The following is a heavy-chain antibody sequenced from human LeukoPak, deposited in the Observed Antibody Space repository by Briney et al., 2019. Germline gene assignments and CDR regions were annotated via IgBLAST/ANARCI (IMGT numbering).Heavy chain of an antibody. J-gene: IGHJ4*02. V-gene: IGHV3-7*05. CDR3: ARDFGGNSIDY. D-gene: IGHD4-23*01. CDR1: GFTFSDYW. CDR2: INRDGSET. Sequence: HAGGSLRLSCVASGFTFSDYWMSWVRQAPGKGLEWVANINRDGSETYYLDSVKGRFTISRDNGRNSVYLQMNSLRADDTAVYYCARDFGGNSIDYWGQGSLVPVSS.